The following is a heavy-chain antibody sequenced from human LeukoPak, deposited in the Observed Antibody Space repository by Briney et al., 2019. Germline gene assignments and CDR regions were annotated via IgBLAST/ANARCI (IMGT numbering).Heavy chain of an antibody. Sequence: PSETLSLTCAVSGYSISSGYYWGWIRQPPGRGLEWIGSINHSGNTYCNPSLKSRVAISIDTSKYDFSLKVTSVTAADTAVYFCARQDTAMVKGWFDPWGQGTLVTVSS. V-gene: IGHV4-38-2*01. J-gene: IGHJ5*02. D-gene: IGHD5-18*01. CDR2: INHSGNT. CDR1: GYSISSGYY. CDR3: ARQDTAMVKGWFDP.